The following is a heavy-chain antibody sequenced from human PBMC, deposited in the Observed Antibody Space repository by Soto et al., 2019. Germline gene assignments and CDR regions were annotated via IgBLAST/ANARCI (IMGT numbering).Heavy chain of an antibody. CDR2: ISYDGSNK. J-gene: IGHJ4*02. V-gene: IGHV3-30*18. Sequence: QVQLGESGGGVVQPGRSLRLSCAASGFTFSSYGMHWVRQAPGKGLEWVAVISYDGSNKYYADSVKGRFTISRDNSKHTLYLHMHSLRAEDTAVYYGAKEAASWYSSSCNYFDYWGQGTLVTVSS. D-gene: IGHD6-13*01. CDR3: AKEAASWYSSSCNYFDY. CDR1: GFTFSSYG.